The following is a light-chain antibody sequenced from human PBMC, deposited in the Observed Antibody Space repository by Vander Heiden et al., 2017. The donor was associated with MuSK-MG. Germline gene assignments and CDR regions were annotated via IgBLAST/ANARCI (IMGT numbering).Light chain of an antibody. CDR1: QSLVHTDGDTY. CDR3: RQAKQFPFT. J-gene: IGKJ3*01. CDR2: KIS. Sequence: IGMTRIPLSSPVTIGQPASISCRSSQSLVHTDGDTYLSWLQQRPGQPPRFLIYKISNRCSGVPDRFSDSGTGTDFTLKISRVEPEDVGIYYCRQAKQFPFTFGHGTKVDV. V-gene: IGKV2-24*01.